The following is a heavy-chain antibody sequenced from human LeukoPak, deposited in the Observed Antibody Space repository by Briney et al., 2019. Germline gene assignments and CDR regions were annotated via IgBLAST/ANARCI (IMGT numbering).Heavy chain of an antibody. CDR3: ARDISSYYYDSSGYYVDY. J-gene: IGHJ4*02. CDR2: ISSSGSTI. D-gene: IGHD3-22*01. V-gene: IGHV3-11*01. CDR1: GFTFSDYY. Sequence: GGSLRLSCAASGFTFSDYYMSWIRQAPGKGLEWVSYISSSGSTIYYADSVKGRLTISRDNAKNSLYLQMNSLRAEDTAVYYCARDISSYYYDSSGYYVDYWGQGTLVTVSS.